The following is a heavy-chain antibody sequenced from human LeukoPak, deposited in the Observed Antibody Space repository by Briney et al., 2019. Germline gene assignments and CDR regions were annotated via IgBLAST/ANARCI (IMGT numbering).Heavy chain of an antibody. J-gene: IGHJ4*02. CDR1: GYSISSGSY. CDR3: ASLLRFADPPHY. V-gene: IGHV4-38-2*02. Sequence: PSETLSLTCTVSGYSISSGSYWGWVRQPPGNGLEWIGCIFYSGSTYYNPSLKSRVTISLDTSNNQFSLRLSSVTAADTAVYYCASLLRFADPPHYWGQGTLVTVSS. D-gene: IGHD3-10*01. CDR2: IFYSGST.